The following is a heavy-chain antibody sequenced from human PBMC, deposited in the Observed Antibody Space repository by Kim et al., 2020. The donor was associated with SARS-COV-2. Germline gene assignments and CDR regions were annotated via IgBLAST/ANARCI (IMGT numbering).Heavy chain of an antibody. CDR1: GGSVSSGSYY. D-gene: IGHD3-10*01. V-gene: IGHV4-61*01. J-gene: IGHJ3*02. CDR2: IYYSGST. CDR3: ARGTYYRAFDI. Sequence: SETLSLTCTVSGGSVSSGSYYWSWIRQPTGKGLEWIGYIYYSGSTNYNPSLKSRVTISVDTSKNQFSLKLSSVTAADTAVYYCARGTYYRAFDIWGQGTMVTVSS.